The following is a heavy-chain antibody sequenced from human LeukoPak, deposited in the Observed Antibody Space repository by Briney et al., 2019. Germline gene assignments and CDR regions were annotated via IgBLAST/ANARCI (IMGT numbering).Heavy chain of an antibody. V-gene: IGHV1-2*02. J-gene: IGHJ4*02. CDR2: INPNSGGT. CDR1: GYTFTGYY. Sequence: ASVKVSCKASGYTFTGYYMHWVRQAPGQGLEWMGWINPNSGGTNYAQKFQGRVTMTRDTSISTAYMELSRLRSDDTAVYYCARGTAIQGQIFDYWGQGTLVTVSS. CDR3: ARGTAIQGQIFDY. D-gene: IGHD2-21*02.